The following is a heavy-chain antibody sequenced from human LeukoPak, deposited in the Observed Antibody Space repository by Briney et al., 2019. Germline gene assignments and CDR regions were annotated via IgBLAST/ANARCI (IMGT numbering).Heavy chain of an antibody. CDR2: INPSGGST. Sequence: GASVKVSCKASGYTFTRYYMHWARQAPGLGLELMGIINPSGGSTSYAQKFQGRVTMTRDTSTSTVYMELSSLRSEDTAVYYCAREGSSWYGDFDYWGQGTLVTVSS. CDR3: AREGSSWYGDFDY. V-gene: IGHV1-46*01. D-gene: IGHD6-13*01. J-gene: IGHJ4*02. CDR1: GYTFTRYY.